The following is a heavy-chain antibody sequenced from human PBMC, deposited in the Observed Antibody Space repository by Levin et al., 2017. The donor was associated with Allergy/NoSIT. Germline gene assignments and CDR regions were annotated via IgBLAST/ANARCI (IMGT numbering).Heavy chain of an antibody. CDR3: ARGGYSNYPPYYYYGMDV. D-gene: IGHD4-11*01. V-gene: IGHV1-69*13. CDR2: IIPIFGTA. Sequence: GASVKVSCKASGGTFSSYAISWVRQAPGQGLEWMGGIIPIFGTANYAQKFQGRVTITADESTSTAYMELSSLRSEDTAVYYCARGGYSNYPPYYYYGMDVWGQGTTVTVSS. CDR1: GGTFSSYA. J-gene: IGHJ6*02.